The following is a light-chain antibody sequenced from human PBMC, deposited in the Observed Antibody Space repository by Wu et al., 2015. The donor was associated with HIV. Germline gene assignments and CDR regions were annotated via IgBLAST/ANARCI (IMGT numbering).Light chain of an antibody. J-gene: IGKJ5*01. Sequence: LLTQSPATLSLSPGERATLSCRASRSINSLLSWYQHKPDQPPRLLIYAASQRATGIPARFSGRGSGTDFTLTISSLEPEDFAVYSCQQHATWPLTFGQGTRLEIK. CDR3: QQHATWPLT. V-gene: IGKV3-11*01. CDR2: AAS. CDR1: RSINSL.